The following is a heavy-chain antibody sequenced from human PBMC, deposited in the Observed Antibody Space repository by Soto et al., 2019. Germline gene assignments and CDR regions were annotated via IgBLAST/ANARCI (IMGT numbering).Heavy chain of an antibody. CDR1: GFTFSSYA. CDR3: AKVGPESIAARPRALNAFDI. D-gene: IGHD6-6*01. V-gene: IGHV3-23*01. J-gene: IGHJ3*02. Sequence: PGGSLRLSCAASGFTFSSYAMSWVRQAPGKGREWVSAISGSGGSTYYADSVKGRFTISRDNSKNTLYLQMNSLRAEDTAVYYCAKVGPESIAARPRALNAFDIWGQGTMVTVSS. CDR2: ISGSGGST.